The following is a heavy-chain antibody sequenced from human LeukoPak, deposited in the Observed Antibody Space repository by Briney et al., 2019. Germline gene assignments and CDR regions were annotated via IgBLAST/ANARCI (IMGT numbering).Heavy chain of an antibody. CDR2: INNDGSST. CDR1: GFTFSSYW. CDR3: ARDDSRGFAY. V-gene: IGHV3-74*01. J-gene: IGHJ4*02. Sequence: GGSLRLSCAASGFTFSSYWMHWVRRAPGKGLVWVSRINNDGSSTSYADSVKGRFTISRDNAKNTLYLQINSLRAEDTAVYYCARDDSRGFAYWGQGTLVTVSS. D-gene: IGHD2-21*01.